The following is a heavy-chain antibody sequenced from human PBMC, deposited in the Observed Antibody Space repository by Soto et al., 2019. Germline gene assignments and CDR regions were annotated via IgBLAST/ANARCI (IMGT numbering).Heavy chain of an antibody. Sequence: PSETLSLTCAVYGGSFSCYYWDWIRQPPGKGLEWIGEINPDGATNYTPSLRGRVTISIDTSRNQFSLKLSSVTAADTAVYYCARGQGSDPFFDYWGQGALVTVSS. V-gene: IGHV4-34*01. CDR1: GGSFSCYY. CDR2: INPDGAT. J-gene: IGHJ4*02. D-gene: IGHD2-15*01. CDR3: ARGQGSDPFFDY.